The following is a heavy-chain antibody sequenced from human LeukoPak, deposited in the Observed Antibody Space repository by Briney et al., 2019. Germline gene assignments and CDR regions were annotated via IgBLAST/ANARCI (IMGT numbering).Heavy chain of an antibody. CDR1: GGSISSGGYY. J-gene: IGHJ4*02. CDR3: ARRIAAAGTFDY. D-gene: IGHD6-13*01. CDR2: IYYSGST. Sequence: PSETLSLTCTVSGGSISSGGYYWSWIRHHPGKGLEWIGYIYYSGSTYYNPSLKSRVTISVDTSKNQFSLKLSSVTAADTAVYYCARRIAAAGTFDYWGQGTLVTVSP. V-gene: IGHV4-31*03.